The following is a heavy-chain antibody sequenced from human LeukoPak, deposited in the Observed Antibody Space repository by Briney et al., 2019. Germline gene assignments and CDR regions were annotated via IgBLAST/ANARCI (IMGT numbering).Heavy chain of an antibody. CDR3: ARGVYGSYYPENYFDY. Sequence: ASETLSLTCTVSGGSISSGGYYWSWIRQHPGKGLEWIGYIYYSGSTYYNPSLKSRVTISVDTSKNQFSLKLSSVTAADTAVYYCARGVYGSYYPENYFDYWGQGTLVTVSS. V-gene: IGHV4-31*03. CDR2: IYYSGST. D-gene: IGHD1-26*01. CDR1: GGSISSGGYY. J-gene: IGHJ4*02.